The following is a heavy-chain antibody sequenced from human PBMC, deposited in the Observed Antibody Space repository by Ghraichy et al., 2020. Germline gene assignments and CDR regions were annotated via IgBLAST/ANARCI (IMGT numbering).Heavy chain of an antibody. CDR3: ATFRGYSYGYDLDFDY. V-gene: IGHV4-34*01. CDR1: GGSFSGYY. Sequence: SETLSLTCAVYGGSFSGYYWSWIRQPPGKGLEWIGEINHSGSTNYNPSLKSRVTISVDTSKNQFSLKLSSVTAADTAVYYCATFRGYSYGYDLDFDYWGQVTLVTFSS. D-gene: IGHD5-18*01. J-gene: IGHJ4*02. CDR2: INHSGST.